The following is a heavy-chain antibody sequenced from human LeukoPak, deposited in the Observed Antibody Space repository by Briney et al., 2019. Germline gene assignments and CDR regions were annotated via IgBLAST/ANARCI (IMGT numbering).Heavy chain of an antibody. J-gene: IGHJ4*02. CDR1: GYMFTTYY. D-gene: IGHD6-13*01. CDR3: ARVYVTAAGVSVDY. Sequence: GASVKVSCKASGYMFTTYYMHWVRQAPGQGLEWMGIINPSGGSTSYALKFQGRVTMTRDMSTSTVYMELSSLRSEDTAVYYCARVYVTAAGVSVDYWGQGTLVTVSS. V-gene: IGHV1-46*01. CDR2: INPSGGST.